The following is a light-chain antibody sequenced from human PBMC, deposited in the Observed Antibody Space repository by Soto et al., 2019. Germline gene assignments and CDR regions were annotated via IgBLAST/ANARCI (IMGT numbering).Light chain of an antibody. Sequence: DIQMTQSPTTLSASVGDRVIITCRASQRMSAWLAWYQQKPGKAPKLLIYDASSLENGVPSRFSGSGSGTEFTLAISSLQPDDFATYYCQQYDTYPWTFGQGTKVDIK. CDR3: QQYDTYPWT. J-gene: IGKJ1*01. V-gene: IGKV1-5*01. CDR1: QRMSAW. CDR2: DAS.